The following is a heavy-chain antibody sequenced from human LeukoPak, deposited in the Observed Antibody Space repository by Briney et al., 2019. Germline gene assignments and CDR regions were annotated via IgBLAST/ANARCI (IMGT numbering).Heavy chain of an antibody. Sequence: ASVKVSCRASGFTFTSYAISWVRQAPGQGLEWMGWISAYNGDTNYAQKHQGRITMTTDTSTTTAYMELRSLRFDDTAVYYCARDSKYYYDTSRWRPPVDYWGQGTLVTVSS. CDR3: ARDSKYYYDTSRWRPPVDY. V-gene: IGHV1-18*01. D-gene: IGHD3-22*01. CDR2: ISAYNGDT. CDR1: GFTFTSYA. J-gene: IGHJ4*02.